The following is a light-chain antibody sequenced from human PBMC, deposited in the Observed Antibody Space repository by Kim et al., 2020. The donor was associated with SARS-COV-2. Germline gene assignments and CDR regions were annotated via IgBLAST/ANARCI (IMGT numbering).Light chain of an antibody. CDR1: SSDIGGHKY. V-gene: IGLV2-14*03. CDR3: SSITTTSTFYV. CDR2: AVT. Sequence: QSALTQPASVSGSPGQSITISCSGTSSDIGGHKYVSWYQQHPGKAPKLIINAVTSRPSGVSNRFSGSKSGNTASLTISGLQAEDEADYYCSSITTTSTFYVFGSGTKVTVL. J-gene: IGLJ1*01.